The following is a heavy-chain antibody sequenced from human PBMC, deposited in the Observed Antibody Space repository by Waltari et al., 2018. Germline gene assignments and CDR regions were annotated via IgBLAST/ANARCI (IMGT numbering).Heavy chain of an antibody. J-gene: IGHJ6*03. CDR2: IIPILGIA. D-gene: IGHD2-15*01. CDR3: ASIPDYGGNPYYMDV. V-gene: IGHV1-69*10. CDR1: GGTFSSYA. Sequence: QVQLVQSGAEVKKPGSSVKVSCKASGGTFSSYALSWVRQAPGQGLEWMGGIIPILGIANYAQKFQGRVTITADKSTSTAYMELSSLRSEDTAVYYCASIPDYGGNPYYMDVWGKGTTVTVSS.